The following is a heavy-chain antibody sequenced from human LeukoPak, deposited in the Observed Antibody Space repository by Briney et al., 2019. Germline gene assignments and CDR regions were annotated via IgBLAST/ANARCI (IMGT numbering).Heavy chain of an antibody. D-gene: IGHD5-24*01. CDR2: ISSSSSYI. Sequence: PGGSLRLSCAASGFTFSSYSMNWVRQAPGKGLEWVSSISSSSSYIYYADSVKGRFTISRDNAKNSLYLQMNSLRAEDTAVYYCAREFRLQLSYYYYYMDVWGKGTTVTISS. J-gene: IGHJ6*03. CDR3: AREFRLQLSYYYYYMDV. CDR1: GFTFSSYS. V-gene: IGHV3-21*01.